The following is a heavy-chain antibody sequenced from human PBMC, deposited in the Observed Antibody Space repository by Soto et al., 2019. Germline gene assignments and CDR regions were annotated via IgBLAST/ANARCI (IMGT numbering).Heavy chain of an antibody. CDR3: ARDPGYCSSTSCYRLGSVDP. D-gene: IGHD2-2*01. CDR1: GYTFTSYG. CDR2: ISAYNGNT. Sequence: QVQLVQSGAEVKKPGASVKVSCKASGYTFTSYGISWVRQAPGQGLEWMGWISAYNGNTNYAQKLQGRVTMTTDTSTSTAYMELRSLRSDDTAVYYCARDPGYCSSTSCYRLGSVDPWGQGTLVTFSS. J-gene: IGHJ5*02. V-gene: IGHV1-18*01.